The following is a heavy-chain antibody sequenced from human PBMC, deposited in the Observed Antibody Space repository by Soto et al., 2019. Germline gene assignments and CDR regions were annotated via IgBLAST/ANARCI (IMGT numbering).Heavy chain of an antibody. CDR3: AREPRLSSGWYEPGG. CDR2: IYHSGST. CDR1: GGSISSSNW. Sequence: QVQLQESGPGLVKPSGTLSLTCAVSGGSISSSNWCSWVRQPPGKGLEWIGEIYHSGSTNYNPSLKSRVTITVDKSKNQFSLKLSSVTAADTAVYYCAREPRLSSGWYEPGGWGQGTLVTVSS. D-gene: IGHD6-19*01. J-gene: IGHJ4*02. V-gene: IGHV4-4*02.